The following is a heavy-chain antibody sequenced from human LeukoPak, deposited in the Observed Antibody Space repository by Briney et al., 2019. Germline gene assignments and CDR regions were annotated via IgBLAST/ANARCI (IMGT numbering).Heavy chain of an antibody. D-gene: IGHD3-22*01. V-gene: IGHV3-23*01. CDR1: GFTFSSYA. CDR2: ISGSGGST. Sequence: GGSLRLSCAASGFTFSSYAMSWVRQAPGKGLEWVSAISGSGGSTYYADSVKGRFTISRDNSKNTLHLQMNSLRAEDTAVYYCAGRNDYYDSSGYYYYFDYWGQGTLVTVSS. CDR3: AGRNDYYDSSGYYYYFDY. J-gene: IGHJ4*02.